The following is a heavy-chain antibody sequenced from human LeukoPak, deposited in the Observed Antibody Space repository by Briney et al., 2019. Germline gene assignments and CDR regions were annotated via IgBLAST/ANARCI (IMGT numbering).Heavy chain of an antibody. V-gene: IGHV3-30*18. CDR1: GFTFSSYG. Sequence: GRSLRLSCAASGFTFSSYGMHWVRQAPGKGLEWVAIISYDGSNKYYADSVKGRFTISRDNSKNTLYLQMNSLRAEDTAVYYCAKSSGRYYYYYGMDVWGQGTTVPVSS. J-gene: IGHJ6*02. CDR3: AKSSGRYYYYYGMDV. D-gene: IGHD1-26*01. CDR2: ISYDGSNK.